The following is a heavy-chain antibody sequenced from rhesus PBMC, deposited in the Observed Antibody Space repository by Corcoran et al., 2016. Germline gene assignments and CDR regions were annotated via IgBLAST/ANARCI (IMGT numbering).Heavy chain of an antibody. CDR2: IFVSGGGT. D-gene: IGHD6-31*01. Sequence: QVQLQESGPGLVKPSETLSLTCAVSGGSISHDYYWSWIRQPPGKGLEWIGYIFVSGGGTNYNPSLENCVTISRDTSKHQFSLKLSAVTAADTAVYYCAREVIAAAGMDYWGQGVLVTVSS. J-gene: IGHJ4*01. CDR3: AREVIAAAGMDY. CDR1: GGSISHDYY. V-gene: IGHV4-106*01.